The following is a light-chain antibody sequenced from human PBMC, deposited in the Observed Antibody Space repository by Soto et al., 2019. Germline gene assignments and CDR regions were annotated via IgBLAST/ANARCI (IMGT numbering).Light chain of an antibody. CDR3: QQYGSSSIT. Sequence: EIVLTQSPGTLSLSPGERATLSCWASQSVSSSSLAWYQKRPGQAPRLLIDGASSRATGIPDRFSGSGSGTDFTLTISRLEPEDFAVYYCQQYGSSSITFGQGTRLEIK. CDR1: QSVSSSS. J-gene: IGKJ5*01. CDR2: GAS. V-gene: IGKV3-20*01.